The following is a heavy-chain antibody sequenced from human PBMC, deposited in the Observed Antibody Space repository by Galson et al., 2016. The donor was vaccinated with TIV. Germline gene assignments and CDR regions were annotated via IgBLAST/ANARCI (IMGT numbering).Heavy chain of an antibody. CDR3: ARRTHYDSSGYSDAFDI. J-gene: IGHJ3*02. CDR2: IYYTGST. D-gene: IGHD3-22*01. CDR1: GGSINSDLYY. V-gene: IGHV4-39*01. Sequence: CTVSGGSINSDLYYWAWIRQPPGKGLEWIATIYYTGSTYYNPSLKSRVSISMDTPKNQFSLKLSSVTAADTAVYYCARRTHYDSSGYSDAFDIWGQGTMVPVSS.